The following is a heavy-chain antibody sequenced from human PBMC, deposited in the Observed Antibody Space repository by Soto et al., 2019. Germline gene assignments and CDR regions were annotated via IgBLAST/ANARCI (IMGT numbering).Heavy chain of an antibody. Sequence: ASVKVSCKASGYTFTRKGISWVRQAPRQGLEWMGWISGYNGDTNYAQKFQDRVSMTIDTSTGTAYMELRSLTSDDTAIYYCAKNGQPPYYYYGLDVWGQGTKVTVSS. V-gene: IGHV1-18*01. CDR1: GYTFTRKG. CDR2: ISGYNGDT. CDR3: AKNGQPPYYYYGLDV. J-gene: IGHJ6*02. D-gene: IGHD2-8*01.